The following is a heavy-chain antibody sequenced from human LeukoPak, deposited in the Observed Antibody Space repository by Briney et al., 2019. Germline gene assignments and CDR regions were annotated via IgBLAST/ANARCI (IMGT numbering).Heavy chain of an antibody. Sequence: SVKVSCKASGGTFSSYAISWVRQAPGQGLEWMGGIIPIFGTANYAQKFQGRVTITTDESTSTAYMELSSLRSEDTAVYCCARGLVPATTSKYYYYYYMDVWGKGTTVTVSS. V-gene: IGHV1-69*05. D-gene: IGHD1-1*01. J-gene: IGHJ6*03. CDR2: IIPIFGTA. CDR3: ARGLVPATTSKYYYYYYMDV. CDR1: GGTFSSYA.